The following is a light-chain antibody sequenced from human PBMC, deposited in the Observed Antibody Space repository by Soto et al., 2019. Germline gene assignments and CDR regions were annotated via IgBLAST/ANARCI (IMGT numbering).Light chain of an antibody. CDR3: SSCTSSNTVV. J-gene: IGLJ2*01. Sequence: ALTQPASVSGSPGQSITISCTGTSSDVGGYNYVSWYQQHPGKAPKLTIYEVDNRPSGVSNRFSGSKSGNTASLTISGLQAEDEADYYCSSCTSSNTVVFGGGTKVTVL. CDR2: EVD. CDR1: SSDVGGYNY. V-gene: IGLV2-14*01.